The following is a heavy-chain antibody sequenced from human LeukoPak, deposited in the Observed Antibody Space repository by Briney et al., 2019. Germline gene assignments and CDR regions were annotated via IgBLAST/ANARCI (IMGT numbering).Heavy chain of an antibody. V-gene: IGHV4-39*07. D-gene: IGHD2-2*01. CDR2: IYYSGST. CDR1: DGSISGGTYY. Sequence: SETLSLTCSVSDGSISGGTYYWGWLRQPPGKGLEWIGSIYYSGSTYYNPSLKSRVTISVDTSKNQFSLKLSSVTAADTAVYYCARSPGAPYFYYYMDVWGKGTTVTVSS. CDR3: ARSPGAPYFYYYMDV. J-gene: IGHJ6*03.